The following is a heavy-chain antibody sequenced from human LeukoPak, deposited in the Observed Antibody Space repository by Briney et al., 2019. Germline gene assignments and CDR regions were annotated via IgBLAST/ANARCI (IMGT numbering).Heavy chain of an antibody. CDR2: IYYSGST. J-gene: IGHJ6*02. V-gene: IGHV4-39*01. D-gene: IGHD6-6*01. CDR3: ARLGALYSSSSGYYYYGMDV. CDR1: GDSISSSTYY. Sequence: SETLSLTCTVSGDSISSSTYYWVWIRQPPGKGLEWIGSIYYSGSTYYNPSLKSRVTISVDTSKNQFSLKLSSVTAADTAVYYCARLGALYSSSSGYYYYGMDVWGQGTTVTVSS.